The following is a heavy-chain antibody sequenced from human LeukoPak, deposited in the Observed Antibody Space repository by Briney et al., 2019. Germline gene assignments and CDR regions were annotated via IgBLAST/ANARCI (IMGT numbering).Heavy chain of an antibody. Sequence: GGSLRLSCAASGFTFSSYDMHWVRQATGKGLEWVSAIGTAGDTYYPGSVKGRFTISRENAKNSLCLQMNSLRAGDTAVYYCARARQSDAFDIWGQGTMVTVSS. CDR3: ARARQSDAFDI. V-gene: IGHV3-13*01. CDR2: IGTAGDT. J-gene: IGHJ3*02. CDR1: GFTFSSYD.